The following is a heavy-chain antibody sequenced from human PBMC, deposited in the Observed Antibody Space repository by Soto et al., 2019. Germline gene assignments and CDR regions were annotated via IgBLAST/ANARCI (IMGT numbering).Heavy chain of an antibody. V-gene: IGHV1-24*01. CDR1: GYTLTELS. CDR3: ATDGVKSYCGGDCYKN. Sequence: ASVKVSCKVSGYTLTELSMHWVRQAPGKGLEWMGGFDPEDGETIYAQKFQGRVTMTEDTSTDTAYMELSSLRSEDTAVYYCATDGVKSYCGGDCYKNWGQGTLVTVSS. CDR2: FDPEDGET. J-gene: IGHJ4*02. D-gene: IGHD2-21*02.